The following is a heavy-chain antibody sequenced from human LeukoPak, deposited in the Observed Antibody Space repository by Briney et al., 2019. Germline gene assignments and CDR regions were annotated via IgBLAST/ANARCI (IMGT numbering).Heavy chain of an antibody. D-gene: IGHD4-17*01. V-gene: IGHV4-59*01. CDR1: GGSISSYC. J-gene: IGHJ4*02. Sequence: LETLSLTCTVSGGSISSYCWSWIRQPPGKGLEWIGFIHYSGSTSYNPFLKSRVTISVDTSKNQFSLKLSSVAAADTAVYYCARGLNRNDYGDYGYWGQGTLVTVSS. CDR2: IHYSGST. CDR3: ARGLNRNDYGDYGY.